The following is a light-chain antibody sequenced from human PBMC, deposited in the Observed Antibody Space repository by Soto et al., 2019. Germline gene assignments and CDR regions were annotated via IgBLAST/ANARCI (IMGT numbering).Light chain of an antibody. CDR2: GAS. CDR3: QQHNNWPPFT. CDR1: QSVNSN. V-gene: IGKV3-15*01. Sequence: EIVMTQSPATLSVSPGDRATLSCRASQSVNSNLGWYQQKPGQAPRRLIYGASTRATGISARFSGSGSGTEFTLTISSLRSEDDAVYYCQQHNNWPPFTFGQGTRLEIK. J-gene: IGKJ5*01.